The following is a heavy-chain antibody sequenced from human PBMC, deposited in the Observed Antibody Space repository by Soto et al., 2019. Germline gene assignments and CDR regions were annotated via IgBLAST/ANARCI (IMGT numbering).Heavy chain of an antibody. D-gene: IGHD4-4*01. CDR2: FTPSGDFT. CDR3: VRLVTD. V-gene: IGHV3-23*01. J-gene: IGHJ4*02. CDR1: GFTFSNHA. Sequence: EVQLLDSGGALVQPGGSLRLSCATSGFTFSNHAMSWVRQAPGKGLEWVSTFTPSGDFTYYADSVKGRFTISRDNSKSTLYLQMNSLRVEDTAVYYCVRLVTDWGQGTLVTVSS.